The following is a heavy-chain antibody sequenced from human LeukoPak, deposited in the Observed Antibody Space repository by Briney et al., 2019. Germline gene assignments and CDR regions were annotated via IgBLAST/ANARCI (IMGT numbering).Heavy chain of an antibody. CDR3: ARRGEQWLVYNWFDP. CDR2: ISGSGGST. J-gene: IGHJ5*02. D-gene: IGHD6-19*01. CDR1: GFTFSSYA. Sequence: GGSLRLSCAASGFTFSSYAMSWVRQAPGKGLEWVSAISGSGGSTYYADSVKGRFTISRDNAKNSLYLQMNSLRAEDTAVYYCARRGEQWLVYNWFDPWGQGTLVTVSS. V-gene: IGHV3-23*01.